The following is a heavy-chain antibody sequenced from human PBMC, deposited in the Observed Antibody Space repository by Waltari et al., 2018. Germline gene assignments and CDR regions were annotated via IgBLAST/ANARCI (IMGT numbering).Heavy chain of an antibody. D-gene: IGHD6-19*01. CDR2: INHSGST. V-gene: IGHV4-34*01. Sequence: QVQLQQWGAGLLKPSETLSLTCAVSGGSFSGYYWSWIRQPPGKGLEWIGEINHSGSTNYNPSLKSRVTISVDTSKNQFSLKLSSVTAADTAVYYCARGLVDSSGWYDYWGQGTLVTVSS. J-gene: IGHJ4*02. CDR1: GGSFSGYY. CDR3: ARGLVDSSGWYDY.